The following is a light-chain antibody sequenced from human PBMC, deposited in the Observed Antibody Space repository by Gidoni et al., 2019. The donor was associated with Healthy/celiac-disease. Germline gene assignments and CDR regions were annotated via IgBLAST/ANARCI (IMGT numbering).Light chain of an antibody. Sequence: DIQMTQSPSSLSASVGDRVTITCQASQYISNYLNWYQQKPGKAPKLLIYDASNLETGVPSRFSGSGSGTDFTFTISSLQPEDIATYYCQQYDNPPLFGPGTKVDIK. J-gene: IGKJ3*01. CDR1: QYISNY. V-gene: IGKV1-33*01. CDR3: QQYDNPPL. CDR2: DAS.